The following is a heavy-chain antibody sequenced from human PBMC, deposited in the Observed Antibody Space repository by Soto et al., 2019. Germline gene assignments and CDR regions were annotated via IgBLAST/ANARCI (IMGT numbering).Heavy chain of an antibody. CDR1: SVSNAW. Sequence: SVSNAWMNWVRQAPGKGLEWVGRIKSKTDGGTTDYAAPVKGRFTISRDDSKNTLYLQMNSLKTEDTAVYYCTTDPTPGESSGWYWPDAFDIWGQGTMVTVSS. J-gene: IGHJ3*02. CDR2: IKSKTDGGTT. D-gene: IGHD6-19*01. V-gene: IGHV3-15*07. CDR3: TTDPTPGESSGWYWPDAFDI.